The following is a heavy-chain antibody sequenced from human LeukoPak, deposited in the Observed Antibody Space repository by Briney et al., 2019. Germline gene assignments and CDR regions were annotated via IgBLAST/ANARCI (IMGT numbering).Heavy chain of an antibody. D-gene: IGHD1-26*01. CDR1: GFTFSSYG. J-gene: IGHJ4*02. CDR3: AKDGPRYSGSYLDY. Sequence: GGSLRLSCAASGFTFSSYGMHRVRQAPGKGLEWVAVISYDGSNKYYADSVKGRFTISRDNSKNTLYLQMNSLRAEDTAVYYCAKDGPRYSGSYLDYWGQGTLVTVSS. V-gene: IGHV3-30*18. CDR2: ISYDGSNK.